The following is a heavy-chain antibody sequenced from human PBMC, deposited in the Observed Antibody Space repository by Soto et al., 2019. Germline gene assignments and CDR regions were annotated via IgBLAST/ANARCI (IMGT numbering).Heavy chain of an antibody. D-gene: IGHD3-22*01. CDR1: GYTFTNFG. CDR3: AKSNRGAYDTPDF. J-gene: IGHJ4*02. CDR2: ISAYTDTP. Sequence: GASVKVSCKASGYTFTNFGVTWVRRAPGQGLEWMGWISAYTDTPNYAQKFQGRVTMTIDTSTSTAYMDLRSLTSDDTAVYYCAKSNRGAYDTPDFWGQGTPVTVSS. V-gene: IGHV1-18*01.